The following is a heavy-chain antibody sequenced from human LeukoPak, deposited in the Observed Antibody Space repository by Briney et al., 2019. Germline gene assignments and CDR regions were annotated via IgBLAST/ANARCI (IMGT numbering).Heavy chain of an antibody. V-gene: IGHV3-48*01. CDR3: ARGNCSSSSCYTDFDY. D-gene: IGHD2-2*02. Sequence: GGSLRLSCAASGFTFSSYSMNWVRQAPGKGLEWVSYISSSSSTIYYADSVKGRFTISRDNAKNSLYLHMNSLRAEDTAVYYCARGNCSSSSCYTDFDYWGQGTLVTVSS. CDR2: ISSSSSTI. J-gene: IGHJ4*02. CDR1: GFTFSSYS.